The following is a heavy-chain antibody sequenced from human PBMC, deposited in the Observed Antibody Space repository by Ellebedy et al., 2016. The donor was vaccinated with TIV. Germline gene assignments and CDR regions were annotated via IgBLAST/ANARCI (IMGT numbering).Heavy chain of an antibody. CDR2: TSYDGKRI. Sequence: GESLKISCAASGFTFNAYSLHWVRQAPGKGLEWVAVTSYDGKRIFYGASVKGRFTISRDDSQKTLYLEMNSLRPEDTAVYFCARDHGGFRGSNYGWEIGAFDVWGQGTMVTVAS. V-gene: IGHV3-30*01. CDR1: GFTFNAYS. D-gene: IGHD5-18*01. CDR3: ARDHGGFRGSNYGWEIGAFDV. J-gene: IGHJ3*01.